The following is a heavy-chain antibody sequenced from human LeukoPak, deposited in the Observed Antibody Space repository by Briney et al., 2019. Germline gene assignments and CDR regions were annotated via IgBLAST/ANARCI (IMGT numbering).Heavy chain of an antibody. CDR3: VRLRRNNDRSGYYYYYDY. D-gene: IGHD3-22*01. CDR1: GYTFSDFS. V-gene: IGHV3-21*01. J-gene: IGHJ4*02. Sequence: GGSPTLSCAASGYTFSDFSVNWVRQAPGKGLEWVSSISVRSNYRYYADSVRGRFTISRDDARDSLFLQMNSLRAEDTAVYFCVRLRRNNDRSGYYYYYDYWGQGTLVTVSS. CDR2: ISVRSNYR.